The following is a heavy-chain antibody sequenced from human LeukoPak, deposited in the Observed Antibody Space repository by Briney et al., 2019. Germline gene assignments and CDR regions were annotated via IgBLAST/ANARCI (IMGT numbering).Heavy chain of an antibody. CDR3: ASTTMAIPGDY. V-gene: IGHV3-74*01. J-gene: IGHJ4*02. Sequence: PGESLRLSCAASGFTFSNYWMHWVRQAPGKGLVWVSRINTDGSSTNYADSVKGRFTISRDNAKNTLYLQMNSLRGEDTAVYYCASTTMAIPGDYWGQGTLVTVSS. CDR2: INTDGSST. D-gene: IGHD4/OR15-4a*01. CDR1: GFTFSNYW.